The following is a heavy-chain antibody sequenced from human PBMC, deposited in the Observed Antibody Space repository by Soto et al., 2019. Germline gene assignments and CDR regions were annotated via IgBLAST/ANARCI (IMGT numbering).Heavy chain of an antibody. V-gene: IGHV3-74*01. CDR1: GFTFGSYW. J-gene: IGHJ5*01. CDR3: AKARCYTTDCYVPDS. Sequence: GGSLRLSCAASGFTFGSYWMHWVRQAPGKGLMWVSHINTDGSTTSYADSVKGRFTISRDNAKNTVYLQMNSLRAEDTALYYCAKARCYTTDCYVPDSWGQGTLVTVSS. CDR2: INTDGSTT. D-gene: IGHD3-16*02.